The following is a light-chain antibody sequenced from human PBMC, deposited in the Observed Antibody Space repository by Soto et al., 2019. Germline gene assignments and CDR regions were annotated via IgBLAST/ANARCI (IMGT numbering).Light chain of an antibody. CDR2: EVS. CDR3: SSYTSRTTPV. Sequence: QSALTQPASVSGSPGQTITISCTGTSSDVGGYAYVYWYQQYPGKVPKLVISEVSNRPSGVSHRFSGSRSGNTASLNISGLQAEDEADYHCSSYTSRTTPVFGGGTKVTVL. CDR1: SSDVGGYAY. J-gene: IGLJ2*01. V-gene: IGLV2-14*01.